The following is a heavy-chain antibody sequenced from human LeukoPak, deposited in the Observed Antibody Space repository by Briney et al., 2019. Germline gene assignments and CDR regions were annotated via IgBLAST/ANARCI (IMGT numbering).Heavy chain of an antibody. J-gene: IGHJ4*02. CDR3: AKRWSAPVMPGHIEN. CDR2: ITFTGGTS. Sequence: GGSLRLSCAASGFTFTSSTMSWVRQAPGKGLEWVSTITFTGGTSYNADSVKGRFTVSRDNSKNTLYLQMNSLRAEDTALYYCAKRWSAPVMPGHIENWGQGTLVTVSS. V-gene: IGHV3-23*01. CDR1: GFTFTSST. D-gene: IGHD2-21*01.